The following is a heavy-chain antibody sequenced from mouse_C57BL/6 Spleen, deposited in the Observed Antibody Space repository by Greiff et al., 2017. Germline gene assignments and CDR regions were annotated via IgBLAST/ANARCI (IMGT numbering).Heavy chain of an antibody. D-gene: IGHD1-1*01. CDR3: ARGLRFITSVVDYFDY. V-gene: IGHV5-4*03. CDR2: ISAGGSYT. CDR1: GFTFSSYA. Sequence: DVMLVESGGGLVKPGGSLKLSCAASGFTFSSYAMSWVRQTPEKRLEWVATISAGGSYTYYPANVQGRFTISRDNAKNNLYLQLSHLKSEDTAMYSFARGLRFITSVVDYFDYWGQGTTLTVSS. J-gene: IGHJ2*01.